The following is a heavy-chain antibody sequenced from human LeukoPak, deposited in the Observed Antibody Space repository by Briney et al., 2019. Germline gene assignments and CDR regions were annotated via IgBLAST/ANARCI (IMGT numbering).Heavy chain of an antibody. CDR3: ARGNPGVIDY. Sequence: ASVKVSCKASGYTFTSYYMHWVRQAPGQGLEWMGMINPSGGGTSHAQKFQGRVTMTRDTSTSTVYMELSSLRSEDTAVYYCARGNPGVIDYWGQGTLVTVSS. CDR2: INPSGGGT. J-gene: IGHJ4*02. D-gene: IGHD3-10*01. CDR1: GYTFTSYY. V-gene: IGHV1-46*01.